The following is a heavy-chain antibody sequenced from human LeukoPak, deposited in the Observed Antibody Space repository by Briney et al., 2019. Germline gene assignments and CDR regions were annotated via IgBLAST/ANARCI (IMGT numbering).Heavy chain of an antibody. V-gene: IGHV3-48*01. CDR2: VSASSRAI. D-gene: IGHD3-3*01. CDR1: GFSFSSYD. CDR3: ARERRDYDFWSGSYFDY. J-gene: IGHJ4*02. Sequence: PGGSLRLSCAASGFSFSSYDMIWVRQAPGQGLEWISYVSASSRAISHADSVKGRFTISRDNAKNSLYLQMNSLRAEDTAVYYCARERRDYDFWSGSYFDYWGQGTPVTVSS.